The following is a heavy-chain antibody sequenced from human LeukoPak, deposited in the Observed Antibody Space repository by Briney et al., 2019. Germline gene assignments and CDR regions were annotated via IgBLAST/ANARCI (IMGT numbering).Heavy chain of an antibody. Sequence: GGSLRLSCAASGFTVSSNYMSWVRQARGKGLEWVSVIYSGGSTYYADSVKGRFTISRHNSKNTLYLQMNSLRAEDTAVYYCARERLSYDSSGYINWFDPWGQGTLVTVSS. J-gene: IGHJ5*02. D-gene: IGHD3-22*01. V-gene: IGHV3-53*04. CDR3: ARERLSYDSSGYINWFDP. CDR1: GFTVSSNY. CDR2: IYSGGST.